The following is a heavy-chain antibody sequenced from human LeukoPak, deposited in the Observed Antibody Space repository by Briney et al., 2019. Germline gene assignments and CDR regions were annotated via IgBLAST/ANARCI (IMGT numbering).Heavy chain of an antibody. Sequence: GGSLRLSCAASGFTFSSYSMNWVRQAPGKGLEWVSSISSSSSYIYYADSVKGRFTISRDNAKNSLYLQMNSLRAEDMAVYYCARDPPLGYCSGGSCDEYFQHWGQGTLVTVSS. CDR2: ISSSSSYI. CDR3: ARDPPLGYCSGGSCDEYFQH. CDR1: GFTFSSYS. J-gene: IGHJ1*01. V-gene: IGHV3-21*01. D-gene: IGHD2-15*01.